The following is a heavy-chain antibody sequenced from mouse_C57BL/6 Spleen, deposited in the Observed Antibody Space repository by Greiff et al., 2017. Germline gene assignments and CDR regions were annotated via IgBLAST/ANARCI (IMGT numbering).Heavy chain of an antibody. Sequence: QVQLQQSGAELVRPGASVTLSCKASGYTFTDYEMHWVKQTPVHGLEWIGAIDPETGGTAYNQKFKGKAILTADKSSSTAYMELRSLTSEDSAVYYCTRSDYGSSSGCWGPGTTLTVSS. D-gene: IGHD1-1*01. CDR1: GYTFTDYE. V-gene: IGHV1-15*01. CDR2: IDPETGGT. J-gene: IGHJ2*01. CDR3: TRSDYGSSSGC.